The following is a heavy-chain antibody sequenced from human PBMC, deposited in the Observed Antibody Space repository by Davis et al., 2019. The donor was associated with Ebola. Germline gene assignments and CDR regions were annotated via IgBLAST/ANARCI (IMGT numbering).Heavy chain of an antibody. CDR2: VYYIGHT. CDR1: AGSTSSSSYY. Sequence: MPGGSLRLSCTVSAGSTSSSSYYWAWIRQPPGKGLEWIGSVYYIGHTYYNPSLKSRVTITVDTSRNHFSLNLSSVTATDTAVYYCAPQGTDSSNWFDPWGQGTLVTVSS. D-gene: IGHD5-18*01. J-gene: IGHJ5*02. V-gene: IGHV4-39*01. CDR3: APQGTDSSNWFDP.